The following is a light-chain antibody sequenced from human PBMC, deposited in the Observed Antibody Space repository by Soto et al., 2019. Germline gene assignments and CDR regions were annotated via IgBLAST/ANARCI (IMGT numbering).Light chain of an antibody. Sequence: IQLTQSPSSLSASVGDRVTITCRASQVINSFLVWYKQKPGKAPQLLISAASSLQAGVPSRFSGSGSGTEFTLTISSLQPDDFSTYYCQHYNSYSEAFGQGTKVDIK. J-gene: IGKJ1*01. V-gene: IGKV1-5*01. CDR1: QVINSF. CDR3: QHYNSYSEA. CDR2: AAS.